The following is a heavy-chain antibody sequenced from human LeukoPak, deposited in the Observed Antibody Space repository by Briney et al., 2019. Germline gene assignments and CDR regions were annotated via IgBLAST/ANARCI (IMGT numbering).Heavy chain of an antibody. D-gene: IGHD4-17*01. V-gene: IGHV3-23*01. J-gene: IGHJ6*03. CDR1: GFTFSSYA. CDR3: AKDVGDYGDYYYYMDV. Sequence: GGSLRLSCAASGFTFSSYAMSWVRQAPGKGLEWVSAISGSGGSTYYADSVKGRFTISRDNSKNTLYLQMNSLRAEDTAVYYCAKDVGDYGDYYYYMDVWGKGTTVTISS. CDR2: ISGSGGST.